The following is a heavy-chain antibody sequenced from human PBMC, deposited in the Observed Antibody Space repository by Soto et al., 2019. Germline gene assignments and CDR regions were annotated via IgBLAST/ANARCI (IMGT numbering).Heavy chain of an antibody. D-gene: IGHD1-1*01. Sequence: LRLSCEASGFTFNNCAMSWVRQAPGKGLEWVSRISSSGGSTDYADSGKGRFTISRDNSKNTLYLQMNSLRAEDTAVYYCAKEYNWNDHFDSWGQGTPVTVSS. CDR2: ISSSGGST. V-gene: IGHV3-23*01. J-gene: IGHJ4*02. CDR3: AKEYNWNDHFDS. CDR1: GFTFNNCA.